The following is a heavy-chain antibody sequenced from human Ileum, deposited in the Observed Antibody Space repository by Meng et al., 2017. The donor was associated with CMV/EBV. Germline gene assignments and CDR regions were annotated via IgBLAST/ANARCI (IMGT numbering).Heavy chain of an antibody. Sequence: LRLQESGPGLVKPSETLSLTCTVSGDSITTTTYYWGWLRQPPGKGLEWIASIYYSGTTYYNPSLKSRVTISVDTSKNQFSLKVYSVTAADTAIYYCARSRREDWFDPWGQGTLVTVSS. V-gene: IGHV4-39*07. D-gene: IGHD1-26*01. CDR2: IYYSGTT. CDR1: GDSITTTTYY. J-gene: IGHJ5*02. CDR3: ARSRREDWFDP.